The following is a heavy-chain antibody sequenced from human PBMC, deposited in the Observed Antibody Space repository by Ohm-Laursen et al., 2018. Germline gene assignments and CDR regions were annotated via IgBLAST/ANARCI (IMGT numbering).Heavy chain of an antibody. D-gene: IGHD3-10*01. CDR3: AGPYRGSTGSLDY. V-gene: IGHV4-59*08. Sequence: GTLSLTCIVSGASISSDYWSWIRQPPGKGLEWIGYVANGVSTDYIPSLKSRVTISGDTSKNEFSLKLNSVTAADTAIYYCAGPYRGSTGSLDYWGQGILVTVSS. CDR2: VANGVST. CDR1: GASISSDY. J-gene: IGHJ4*02.